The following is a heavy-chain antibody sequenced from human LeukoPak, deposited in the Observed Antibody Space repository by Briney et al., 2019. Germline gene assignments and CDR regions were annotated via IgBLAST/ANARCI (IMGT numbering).Heavy chain of an antibody. D-gene: IGHD3-22*01. CDR1: GFTFSSYA. J-gene: IGHJ4*02. V-gene: IGHV3-23*01. CDR3: AKVGDYYDSGNRKYYFDY. Sequence: GGSLRLSCAASGFTFSSYAMSWVRQAPGKGLEWVSAISGSGGSTYYADSVKGRFTISRDNSKNTLYLQMNSLRAEDTAVYYCAKVGDYYDSGNRKYYFDYWGQGTLVTVSS. CDR2: ISGSGGST.